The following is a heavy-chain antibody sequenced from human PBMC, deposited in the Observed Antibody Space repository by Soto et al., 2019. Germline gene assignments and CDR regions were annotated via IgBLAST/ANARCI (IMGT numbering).Heavy chain of an antibody. CDR1: GFTFSSYV. CDR3: AKSGSGWVYYYYGMDV. V-gene: IGHV3-23*01. Sequence: GGSLRLSCAASGFTFSSYVMSWVRQAPGKGLEWVSAISGSGGSTYYADSVKGRFTISRDNSKNTLYLQMNSLRAEDTAVYYCAKSGSGWVYYYYGMDVWGQGTMVTVSS. CDR2: ISGSGGST. J-gene: IGHJ6*02. D-gene: IGHD6-19*01.